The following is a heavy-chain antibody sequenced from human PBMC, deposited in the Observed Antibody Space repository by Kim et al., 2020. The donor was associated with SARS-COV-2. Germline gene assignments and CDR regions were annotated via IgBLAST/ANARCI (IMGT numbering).Heavy chain of an antibody. V-gene: IGHV7-4-1*02. CDR2: ISTNTGNP. J-gene: IGHJ5*02. CDR1: GYTFTSYA. D-gene: IGHD5-18*01. CDR3: ARCRYSYGPNWFDP. Sequence: ASVKVSCKASGYTFTSYAMNWVRQAPGQGLEWMGWISTNTGNPTYAQGFTGRFVFSLDTSVSTAYLQISSLKAEDTAVYYCARCRYSYGPNWFDPWGQGTLVTVSS.